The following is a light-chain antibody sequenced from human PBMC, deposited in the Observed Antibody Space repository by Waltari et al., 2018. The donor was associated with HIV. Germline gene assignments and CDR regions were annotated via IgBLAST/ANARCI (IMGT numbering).Light chain of an antibody. CDR3: LQDYNSPPT. V-gene: IGKV1-6*01. CDR2: AAS. CDR1: QGIRNG. J-gene: IGKJ2*01. Sequence: IQMTQSPSSLSASVGDRVIITCRARQGIRNGLVWYQHKPGKDPKVLIYAASTLQSGVPSRFSGSGSGTDFTLTISSLQPEDLAIYYCLQDYNSPPTVGQGTKLEIK.